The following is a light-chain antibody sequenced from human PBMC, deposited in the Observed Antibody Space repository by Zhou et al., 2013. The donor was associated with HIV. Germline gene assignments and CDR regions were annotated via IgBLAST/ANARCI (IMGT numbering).Light chain of an antibody. CDR2: SAF. CDR3: QQYYSAPYT. CDR1: QSISSW. V-gene: IGKV1-NL1*01. J-gene: IGKJ2*01. Sequence: DIQMTQSPSTLSASVGDRVTITCRASQSISSWLAWYQQKPGKAPSLLVYSAFVLENGVPSRFSGSGSGTDYTLTITSLQPEDFATYYCQQYYSAPYTFGQGTKLDI.